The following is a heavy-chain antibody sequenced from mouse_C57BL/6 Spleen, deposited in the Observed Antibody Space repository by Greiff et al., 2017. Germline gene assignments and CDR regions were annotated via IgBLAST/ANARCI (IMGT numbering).Heavy chain of an antibody. D-gene: IGHD2-1*01. CDR1: GYTFTDYY. J-gene: IGHJ4*01. V-gene: IGHV1-19*01. CDR2: INPYNGGT. CDR3: ARGGNYDYYAMDY. Sequence: VHVKQSGPVLVKPGASVKMSCKASGYTFTDYYMNWVKQSHGKSLEWIGVINPYNGGTSYNQTFKGKATLTVDKSSSTAYMELNSLTSEDSAVYYCARGGNYDYYAMDYWGQGTSVTVSS.